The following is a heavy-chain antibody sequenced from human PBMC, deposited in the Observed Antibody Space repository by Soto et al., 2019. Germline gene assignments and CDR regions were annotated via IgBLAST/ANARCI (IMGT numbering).Heavy chain of an antibody. CDR2: INAGNGNT. V-gene: IGHV1-3*01. J-gene: IGHJ4*02. Sequence: GASVKVSCKASGYTFTYRYLHWVRQAPGQRLEWMGWINAGNGNTKYSQKFQGRVTITRDTSASTAYMELSSLRSEDTAVYYCARGDYYDIHDYWGQGTLVTGPS. D-gene: IGHD3-22*01. CDR1: GYTFTYRY. CDR3: ARGDYYDIHDY.